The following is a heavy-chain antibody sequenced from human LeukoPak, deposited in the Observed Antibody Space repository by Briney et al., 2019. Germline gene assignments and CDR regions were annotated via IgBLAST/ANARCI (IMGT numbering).Heavy chain of an antibody. D-gene: IGHD3-16*01. J-gene: IGHJ4*02. V-gene: IGHV3-23*01. CDR3: AKFGSYEYFRDY. Sequence: GGSLRLSCVASGFTFSTYGMSWVRQAPGKGLEWVSATSGSGGSTYYADSVKGRFTISRDNSKNTLYLQMNSLRAEDTAVYYCAKFGSYEYFRDYWGQGTLVTVSS. CDR1: GFTFSTYG. CDR2: TSGSGGST.